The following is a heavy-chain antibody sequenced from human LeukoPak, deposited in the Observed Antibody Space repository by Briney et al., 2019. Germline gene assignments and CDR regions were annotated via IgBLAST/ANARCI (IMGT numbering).Heavy chain of an antibody. J-gene: IGHJ3*02. Sequence: ASVKVSCKASGYTFTSHYLHWVRPAPGQGLEWVGVINPTTGSTNYAQQLQGRVTITRETSTNTVYMELSSLSSEDTAVYYCARDRDDYSDTLTYYELVHSYGAFDIWGQGTMVTVSS. CDR3: ARDRDDYSDTLTYYELVHSYGAFDI. CDR1: GYTFTSHY. CDR2: INPTTGST. D-gene: IGHD3-3*01. V-gene: IGHV1-46*04.